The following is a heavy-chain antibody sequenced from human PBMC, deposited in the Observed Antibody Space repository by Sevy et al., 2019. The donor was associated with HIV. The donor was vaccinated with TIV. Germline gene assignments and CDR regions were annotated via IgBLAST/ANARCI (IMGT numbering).Heavy chain of an antibody. D-gene: IGHD3-22*01. Sequence: SGYLRLSCAASGFIFNNYAMNWVRQAPGKGLEWVSGISGRDGTTLYADSVKGRFTLSRDNSKNTLYLQMNSLRAEDMAIYYCARDYFPTYYTISGLGHYWGQGTTVIVSS. J-gene: IGHJ4*02. CDR3: ARDYFPTYYTISGLGHY. CDR1: GFIFNNYA. CDR2: ISGRDGTT. V-gene: IGHV3-23*01.